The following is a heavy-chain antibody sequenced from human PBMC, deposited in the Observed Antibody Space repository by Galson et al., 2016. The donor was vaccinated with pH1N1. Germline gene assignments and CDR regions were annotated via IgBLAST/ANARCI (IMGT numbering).Heavy chain of an antibody. CDR2: IKQDGSEK. V-gene: IGHV3-7*01. J-gene: IGHJ3*01. CDR1: GFTFSSYY. Sequence: SLRLSCAASGFTFSSYYMNWVRQAPGKGLEWVANIKQDGSEKYYVDSVKGRFTISRDNAKNSLYLQMNSLRAEDTAVYYCARTYGGGWGRGTMVTVSS. CDR3: ARTYGGG. D-gene: IGHD3-10*01.